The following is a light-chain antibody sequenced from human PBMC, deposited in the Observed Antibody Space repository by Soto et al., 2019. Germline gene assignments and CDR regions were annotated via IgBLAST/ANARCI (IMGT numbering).Light chain of an antibody. Sequence: EIELTQSPSTLSSFPGDRVTLSCRASQSVSSSCLAWYQQKPGQAPRLLIYGASSRASGVPDRFSASGSGTDFTLTISRLEPEDFAVYYCQQYDTSFWTFGQGTKVDIK. V-gene: IGKV3-20*01. CDR1: QSVSSSC. CDR2: GAS. J-gene: IGKJ1*01. CDR3: QQYDTSFWT.